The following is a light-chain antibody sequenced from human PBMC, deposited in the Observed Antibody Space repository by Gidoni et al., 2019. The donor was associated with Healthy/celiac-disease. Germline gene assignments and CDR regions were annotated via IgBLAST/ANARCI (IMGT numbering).Light chain of an antibody. CDR2: KDS. J-gene: IGLJ2*01. Sequence: SYELTLPPSVSVSPGQTARITCSGDALPKQYAYWYQQKPGQAPVLVIYKDSERPSGIPERFSGSSSGTTVTLTISGVQAEDEADYYCQSADSSGTYPQVFGGGTKLTVL. CDR3: QSADSSGTYPQV. V-gene: IGLV3-25*03. CDR1: ALPKQY.